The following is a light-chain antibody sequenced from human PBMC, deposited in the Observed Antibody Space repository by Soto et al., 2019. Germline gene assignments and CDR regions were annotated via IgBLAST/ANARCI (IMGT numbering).Light chain of an antibody. CDR2: DVS. CDR3: CSYAGRYTYV. V-gene: IGLV2-11*01. CDR1: SSDVGGYNY. J-gene: IGLJ1*01. Sequence: QSVLTQHRSVSGSPGQSVTISCTGASSDVGGYNYVSWYQQHPGKAPKLMIYDVSKRPSGVPDRFSGSKSGNTASLTISGLQTEDEADYYCCSYAGRYTYVFGTGTKVTVL.